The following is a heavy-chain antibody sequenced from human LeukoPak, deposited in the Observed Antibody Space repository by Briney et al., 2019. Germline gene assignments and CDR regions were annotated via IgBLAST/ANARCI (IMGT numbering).Heavy chain of an antibody. J-gene: IGHJ4*02. CDR1: GGSISSYY. CDR3: ARAAYCGGDCYYYFDY. D-gene: IGHD2-21*02. Sequence: PSETLSLTCTVSGGSISSYYWSWIRQPPGKGLERIGYLYYSGNTYYNPSLKSRVTMSVDTSKNQFSLKLSSVTAADTAVYFCARAAYCGGDCYYYFDYWGQGTLVTVSS. CDR2: LYYSGNT. V-gene: IGHV4-59*01.